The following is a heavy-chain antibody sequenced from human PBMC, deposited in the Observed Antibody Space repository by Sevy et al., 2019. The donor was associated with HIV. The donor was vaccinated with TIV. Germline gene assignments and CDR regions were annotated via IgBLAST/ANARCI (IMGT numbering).Heavy chain of an antibody. Sequence: ASVKVSCKASGYTFTRYYMHWVRQAPGQGLEWMGIIDPSGGGTIYAQKFQGRVSMTRDTSTSTAYMDLTSLRSEDTAVYYCASYTTGSRGDYWGQGSQVTVSS. CDR2: IDPSGGGT. CDR1: GYTFTRYY. J-gene: IGHJ4*02. V-gene: IGHV1-46*01. CDR3: ASYTTGSRGDY. D-gene: IGHD1-1*01.